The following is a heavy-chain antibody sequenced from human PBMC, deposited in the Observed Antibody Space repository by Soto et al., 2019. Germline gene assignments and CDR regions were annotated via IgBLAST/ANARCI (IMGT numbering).Heavy chain of an antibody. J-gene: IGHJ6*02. CDR1: GDSVSSNSAA. CDR3: ARVGGITGTTSLFVDV. CDR2: TYYRSKWYN. Sequence: QTLSLTCAISGDSVSSNSAAWNWIRQSPSRGLEWLGRTYYRSKWYNDYAVSVKSRITINPDTSKNQFSLQLNSVTPEDTAVYYCARVGGITGTTSLFVDVWGQGTTVTVSS. V-gene: IGHV6-1*01. D-gene: IGHD1-7*01.